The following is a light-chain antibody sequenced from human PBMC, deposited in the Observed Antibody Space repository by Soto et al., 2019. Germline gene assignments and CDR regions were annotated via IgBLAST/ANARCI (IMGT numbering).Light chain of an antibody. V-gene: IGKV2-28*01. Sequence: DIVMTQSPLSLPVTPGESASISCRSNQSLLHSNRYTYLDWYLQRPGQSPHLLIYLGSIRASGVPDRFSGSGTGTDVTLKISKLEAEDVGVHYRVQALHTRRTFGQGTNVDI. J-gene: IGKJ1*01. CDR1: QSLLHSNRYTY. CDR3: VQALHTRRT. CDR2: LGS.